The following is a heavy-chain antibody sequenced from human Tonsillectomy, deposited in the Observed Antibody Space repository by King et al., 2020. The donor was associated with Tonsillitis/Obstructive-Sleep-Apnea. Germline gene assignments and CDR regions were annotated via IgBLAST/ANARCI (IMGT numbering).Heavy chain of an antibody. CDR1: GFSLSTSGVG. CDR2: IYWDDDK. Sequence: TLKESGPTLVKPTQTLTLTCTFSGFSLSTSGVGVGWIRQPPGKALEWLALIYWDDDKRYSPSLKSSLTITKDTSKNQVVLTMTNLDPVDTATYYCAHGSEHLGYFDYWGQGTLVTVSS. V-gene: IGHV2-5*02. D-gene: IGHD6-19*01. J-gene: IGHJ4*02. CDR3: AHGSEHLGYFDY.